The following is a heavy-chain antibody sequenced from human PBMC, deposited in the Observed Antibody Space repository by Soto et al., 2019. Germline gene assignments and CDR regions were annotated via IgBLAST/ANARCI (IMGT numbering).Heavy chain of an antibody. CDR1: GFTFDDYT. Sequence: HPGGSLRLSCAASGFTFDDYTMHWVRQAPGKGLEWVSLISWDGGSTYYADSVKGRFTISRDNSKNSLYLQMNSLRTEDTALYYCAKADSSGYYYNIDAFDIWGQGTMVTGSS. CDR3: AKADSSGYYYNIDAFDI. V-gene: IGHV3-43*01. CDR2: ISWDGGST. J-gene: IGHJ3*02. D-gene: IGHD3-22*01.